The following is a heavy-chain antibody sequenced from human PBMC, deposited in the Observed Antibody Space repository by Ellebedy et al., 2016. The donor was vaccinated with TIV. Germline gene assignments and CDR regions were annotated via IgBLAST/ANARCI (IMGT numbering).Heavy chain of an antibody. V-gene: IGHV1-8*01. CDR3: VRVMGAIDV. J-gene: IGHJ4*02. D-gene: IGHD1-26*01. CDR2: MNPNRGYT. CDR1: GYTFTNYD. Sequence: AASVKVSCKTFGYTFTNYDINWVRQAAGLGLEWMGWMNPNRGYTGAAQKFQGRVTMTRDTSISKDYMELRRLGSEDTAIYYCVRVMGAIDVWGQGTLVTVSS.